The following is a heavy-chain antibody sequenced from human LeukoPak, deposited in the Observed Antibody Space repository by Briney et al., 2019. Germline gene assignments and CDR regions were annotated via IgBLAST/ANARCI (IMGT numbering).Heavy chain of an antibody. CDR3: ARGEELDFWSGYLDY. CDR1: GGSISSGSYY. V-gene: IGHV4-61*02. Sequence: SETLSLTCTVSGGSISSGSYYWSWIRQPAGKGLEWIGRIYTSGSTNYNPSLKSRVTISVDTSKNQFSLKLSSVTAADTAVYYCARGEELDFWSGYLDYWGQGTLVTVSS. J-gene: IGHJ4*02. CDR2: IYTSGST. D-gene: IGHD3-3*01.